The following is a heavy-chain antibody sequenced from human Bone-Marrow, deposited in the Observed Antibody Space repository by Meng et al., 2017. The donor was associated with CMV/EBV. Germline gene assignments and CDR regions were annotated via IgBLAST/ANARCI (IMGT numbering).Heavy chain of an antibody. V-gene: IGHV3-74*01. Sequence: GGSLRLSCAASGFTFSSYWMHWVRQAPGKGLVWVSRINSDGSSTSYADYVKGRFTISRDNAKNKLYLQMNSLSAEGTAVYCCARDVRLCSSTSCYIGFDYWGQGTLVTVSS. D-gene: IGHD2-2*02. CDR3: ARDVRLCSSTSCYIGFDY. CDR2: INSDGSST. J-gene: IGHJ4*02. CDR1: GFTFSSYW.